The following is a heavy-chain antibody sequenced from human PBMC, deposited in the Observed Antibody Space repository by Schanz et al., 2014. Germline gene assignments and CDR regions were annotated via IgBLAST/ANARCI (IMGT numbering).Heavy chain of an antibody. CDR2: TRYDGNNK. CDR3: TRSRGFDSIFDF. D-gene: IGHD5-12*01. V-gene: IGHV3-7*01. CDR1: GFIFSNSW. J-gene: IGHJ4*02. Sequence: EVQLVESGGGLVQPGGSLRLSCAASGFIFSNSWMSWVRQAPGKGLEWVAATRYDGNNKYYVDSVKGRFTISRDNAKSSLYLQMNILRAENAAVYYCTRSRGFDSIFDFWGRGTLXTVSS.